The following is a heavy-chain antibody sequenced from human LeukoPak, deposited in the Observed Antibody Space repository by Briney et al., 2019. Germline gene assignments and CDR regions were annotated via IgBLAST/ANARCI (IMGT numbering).Heavy chain of an antibody. CDR3: ARDGEYSYGYDY. CDR2: IYHSGST. CDR1: GGSISSGGCY. V-gene: IGHV4-30-2*01. Sequence: SETLSLTCTVSGGSISSGGCYWSWIRQPPGKGLEWIGYIYHSGSTYYNPSLKSRVTISVDRSKNQFSLKLSSVTAADTAVYYCARDGEYSYGYDYWGQGTLVTVSS. D-gene: IGHD5-18*01. J-gene: IGHJ4*02.